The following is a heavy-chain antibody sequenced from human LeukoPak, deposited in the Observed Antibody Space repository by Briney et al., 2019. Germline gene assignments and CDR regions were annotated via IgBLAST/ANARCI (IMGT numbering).Heavy chain of an antibody. D-gene: IGHD6-19*01. J-gene: IGHJ5*02. CDR2: INSDGTGT. Sequence: PGGSLRLSCAASGFTFRSYWMHWVRHAPGKGLVWVSRINSDGTGTGYAGSVKGRFTISRDNAKNTLYLQMNSLRAEDTAVYYCARDSSGWYYNWFDPWGQGTLVTVSS. CDR3: ARDSSGWYYNWFDP. V-gene: IGHV3-74*01. CDR1: GFTFRSYW.